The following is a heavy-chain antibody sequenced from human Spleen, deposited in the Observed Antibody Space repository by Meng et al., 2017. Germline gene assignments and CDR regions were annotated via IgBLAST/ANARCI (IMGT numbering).Heavy chain of an antibody. CDR2: IKQDGTEK. J-gene: IGHJ4*02. CDR1: GFTFSSYE. D-gene: IGHD7-27*01. CDR3: ARTNNWGSLHFDY. Sequence: GESLKISCAASGFTFSSYEFNWVRQAPGKGLEWVANIKQDGTEKDYVDSVKGRFTISRDNAKNSLYLQMNSLRAEDTAVYHCARTNNWGSLHFDYWGQGTLVTVSS. V-gene: IGHV3-7*01.